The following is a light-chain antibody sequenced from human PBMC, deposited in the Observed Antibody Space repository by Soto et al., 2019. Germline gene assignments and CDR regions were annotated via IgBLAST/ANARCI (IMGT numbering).Light chain of an antibody. Sequence: DGQITQSPSPLFAFMGDRVTITCRASQSVSRYLNWYQHKPGKAPKLLIYAASSLQSGVPSRFSGSGSGTHFTLTISSLQPEDFATYYCQQANTFPLTFGQGTQLEIK. CDR3: QQANTFPLT. CDR2: AAS. J-gene: IGKJ5*01. CDR1: QSVSRY. V-gene: IGKV1-39*01.